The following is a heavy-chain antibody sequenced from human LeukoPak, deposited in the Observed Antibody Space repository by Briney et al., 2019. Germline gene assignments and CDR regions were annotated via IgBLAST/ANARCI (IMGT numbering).Heavy chain of an antibody. V-gene: IGHV3-30-3*01. CDR3: ARDYDFWSGFDY. CDR1: GFSFSDFW. J-gene: IGHJ4*02. Sequence: PGGSLRLSCAASGFSFSDFWMSWVRQAPGKGLEWVAVISYDGSNKYYADSVKGRFTISRDNSKNTLYLQMNSLRAEDTAVYYCARDYDFWSGFDYWGQGTLVTVSS. CDR2: ISYDGSNK. D-gene: IGHD3-3*01.